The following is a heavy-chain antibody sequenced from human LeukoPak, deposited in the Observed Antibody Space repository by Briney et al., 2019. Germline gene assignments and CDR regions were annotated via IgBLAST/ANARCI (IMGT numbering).Heavy chain of an antibody. CDR3: ARSGYDKTGIGY. Sequence: EASVKVSCKASGYTFTNYDINWVRQATGQGLEWMGWMNPKSGTTDYAQKFRGRVTMSSDTSINTAYMELSSLTSGDTAVYYCARSGYDKTGIGYWGQGTLVTVSS. J-gene: IGHJ4*02. CDR1: GYTFTNYD. CDR2: MNPKSGTT. D-gene: IGHD5-12*01. V-gene: IGHV1-8*01.